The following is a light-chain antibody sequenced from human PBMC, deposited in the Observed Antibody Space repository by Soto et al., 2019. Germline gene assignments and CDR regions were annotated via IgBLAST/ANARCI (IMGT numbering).Light chain of an antibody. CDR1: QSIDSRY. V-gene: IGKV3-20*01. CDR3: QQYFGSSWT. CDR2: ATS. Sequence: EMVLTQSPGTLSSSPGERATLSCSASQSIDSRYLAWYQHKPGQAPRLLIYATSSRATGIPDRFGGSGSGTSFTLTINRLEPEDLAVYYCQQYFGSSWTFGQETKVDIK. J-gene: IGKJ1*01.